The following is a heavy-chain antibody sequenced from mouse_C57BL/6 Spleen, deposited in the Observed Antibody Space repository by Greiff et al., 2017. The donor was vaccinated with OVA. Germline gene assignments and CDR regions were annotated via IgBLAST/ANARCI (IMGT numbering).Heavy chain of an antibody. CDR1: GYSFSSSW. CDR3: ARRAGYYWYFDV. CDR2: IYPGDGDT. J-gene: IGHJ1*03. V-gene: IGHV1-82*01. D-gene: IGHD3-3*01. Sequence: QVQLKESGPELVKPGASVKISCKASGYSFSSSWMNWVKQRPGKGLEWIGRIYPGDGDTNYNGKFKGKATLTADKSSSTAYMQLSSLTSEDSAVYFCARRAGYYWYFDVWGTGTTVTVSS.